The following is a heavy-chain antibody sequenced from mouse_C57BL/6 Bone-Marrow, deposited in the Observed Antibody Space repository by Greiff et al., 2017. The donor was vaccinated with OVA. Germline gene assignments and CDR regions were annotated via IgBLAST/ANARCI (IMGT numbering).Heavy chain of an antibody. J-gene: IGHJ3*01. CDR1: GYTFTSYG. CDR3: ARGQDYSWFAY. D-gene: IGHD1-1*01. Sequence: VQLQQSGAELARPGASVKLSCKASGYTFTSYGISWVKQRTGQGLEWIGEIYPRSGNTYYNEKFKGKATLTADKSSSTAYMELRSLTSEDSAVYFCARGQDYSWFAYWGQGTLVTVSA. V-gene: IGHV1-81*01. CDR2: IYPRSGNT.